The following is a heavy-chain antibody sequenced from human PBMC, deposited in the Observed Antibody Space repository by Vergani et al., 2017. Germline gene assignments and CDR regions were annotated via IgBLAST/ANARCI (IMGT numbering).Heavy chain of an antibody. CDR2: INPSGGST. Sequence: QVQLVQSGAEVKKPGASVKVSCKASGYTFTSYYMHWVRQAPGQGLEWMGIINPSGGSTSYAQKFQGRVTMTRDTSTSTVYMELSSLRSEDTAGDYCAGAGYDGFDIWGQGTMVTVSS. D-gene: IGHD6-13*01. V-gene: IGHV1-46*01. CDR1: GYTFTSYY. CDR3: AGAGYDGFDI. J-gene: IGHJ3*02.